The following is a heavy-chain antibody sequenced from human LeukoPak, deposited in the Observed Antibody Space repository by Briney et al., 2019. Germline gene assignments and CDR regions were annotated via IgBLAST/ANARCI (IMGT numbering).Heavy chain of an antibody. CDR2: IYTNETT. Sequence: SETLSLTCTVSGGSISSYHWSWIRQAAGKGLEWIGRIYTNETTNSNPSLKSRVTMSIDTPKNQFSLRLRSVTAADTAVYFCARNRGSHRYYYGLDVWGQGTTVTVSS. CDR3: ARNRGSHRYYYGLDV. CDR1: GGSISSYH. J-gene: IGHJ6*02. V-gene: IGHV4-4*07. D-gene: IGHD1-26*01.